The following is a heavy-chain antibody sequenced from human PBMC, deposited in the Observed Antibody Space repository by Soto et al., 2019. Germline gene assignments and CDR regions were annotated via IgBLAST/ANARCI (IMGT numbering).Heavy chain of an antibody. CDR1: GGSISSSSYY. Sequence: PSETLSLTCTVSGGSISSSSYYWGWIRQPPGKGLEWIGSIYYSGSTYYNPSLKSRVTISVDTSKNQFSLKLSSVTAADTAVYYCARRVTGQLVPFWFDPWGQGTLVTVSS. CDR2: IYYSGST. J-gene: IGHJ5*02. CDR3: ARRVTGQLVPFWFDP. D-gene: IGHD6-13*01. V-gene: IGHV4-39*01.